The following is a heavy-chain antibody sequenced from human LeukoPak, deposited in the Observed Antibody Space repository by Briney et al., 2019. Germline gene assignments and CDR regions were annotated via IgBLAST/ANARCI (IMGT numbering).Heavy chain of an antibody. V-gene: IGHV4-61*02. CDR1: GGSISSSSYY. D-gene: IGHD3-10*01. CDR2: IYTSGST. CDR3: ARDYYGSGSYYSRYYYYYMDV. J-gene: IGHJ6*03. Sequence: SETLSLTCTVSGGSISSSSYYWSWIRQPAGKGLEWIGRIYTSGSTNYNPSLKSRVTMSVDTSKNQFSLKLSSVTAADTAVYYCARDYYGSGSYYSRYYYYYMDVWGKGTTVTISS.